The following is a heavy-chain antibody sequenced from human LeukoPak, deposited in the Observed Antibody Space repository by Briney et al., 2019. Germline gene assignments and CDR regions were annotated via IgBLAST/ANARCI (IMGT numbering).Heavy chain of an antibody. D-gene: IGHD4-17*01. Sequence: ASVKVSCKASGYTFTSYYMHWVRQAPGQGLEWMGIINPSGGSTSYAQKFQGGVTMTRDTSTSTVYMELSSLRSDDTAVYYCARVGIDGDYHNAYYYYGMDVWGQGTTVTVSS. CDR3: ARVGIDGDYHNAYYYYGMDV. CDR2: INPSGGST. J-gene: IGHJ6*02. V-gene: IGHV1-46*01. CDR1: GYTFTSYY.